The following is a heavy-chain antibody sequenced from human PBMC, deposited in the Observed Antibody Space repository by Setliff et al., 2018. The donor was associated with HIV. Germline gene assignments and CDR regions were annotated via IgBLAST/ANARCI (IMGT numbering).Heavy chain of an antibody. CDR3: ARHSITLVVGVPVRDDAFDI. Sequence: SETLSLTCTVSGVSISSGSYFWSWIRQPAGKGLEWIGHIYTSGSTNYNPSLKSRVTISVDTSKNQFSLKLSSVTAADTAVYYCARHSITLVVGVPVRDDAFDIWGQGTMVTVSS. J-gene: IGHJ3*02. D-gene: IGHD3-22*01. CDR1: GVSISSGSYF. CDR2: IYTSGST. V-gene: IGHV4-61*09.